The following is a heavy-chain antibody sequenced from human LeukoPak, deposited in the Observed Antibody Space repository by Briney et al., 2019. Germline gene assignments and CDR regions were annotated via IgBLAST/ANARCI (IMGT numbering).Heavy chain of an antibody. V-gene: IGHV3-74*01. CDR2: INTDGSST. D-gene: IGHD5-24*01. CDR1: GFTFSSYW. Sequence: GGSLRLSCAASGFTFSSYWMHWVRQAPGKGLVWVSRINTDGSSTSYADSVKGRFTISRDNAKNTLYLQMNSLRAEDTAVYYCARGYSEMSTTNLCYWGQGTLVTVSS. CDR3: ARGYSEMSTTNLCY. J-gene: IGHJ4*02.